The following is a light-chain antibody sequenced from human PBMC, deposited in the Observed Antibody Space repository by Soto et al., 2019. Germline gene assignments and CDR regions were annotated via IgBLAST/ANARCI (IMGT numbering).Light chain of an antibody. CDR3: QQYNSYLT. Sequence: YSGPLSLSPGESATLSCRASQSVSSSYFSWYQQKPGQAPSPLIYGASSNSTSSPDWSISSSASANDSLTTIRRLHPDDFVNYYCQQYNSYLTFGQGTKVDIK. V-gene: IGKV3-20*01. J-gene: IGKJ1*01. CDR1: QSVSSSY. CDR2: GAS.